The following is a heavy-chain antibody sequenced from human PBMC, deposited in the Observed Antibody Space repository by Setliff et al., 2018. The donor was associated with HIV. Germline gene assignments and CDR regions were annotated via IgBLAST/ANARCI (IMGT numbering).Heavy chain of an antibody. J-gene: IGHJ5*02. D-gene: IGHD3-22*01. V-gene: IGHV4-59*08. CDR2: IYHDGST. CDR3: ASRVYYYDDSATLREEGFVP. CDR1: GGSISSYY. Sequence: SETLSLTCNVSGGSISSYYWSWIRQSPGKGLEWIGYIYHDGSTNYNPSLKSRLTMSMDMSKNQFSLKLSPVTAADTAVYYCASRVYYYDDSATLREEGFVPWGQGTLVTVSS.